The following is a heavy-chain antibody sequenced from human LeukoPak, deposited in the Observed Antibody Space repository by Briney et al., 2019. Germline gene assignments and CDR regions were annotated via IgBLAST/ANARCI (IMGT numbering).Heavy chain of an antibody. CDR2: ISGSGSAT. CDR1: GFTFSNYG. Sequence: PGGSPRLSCAASGFTFSNYGMSWVRQAPGKGLEWVSTISGSGSATYNAGSVKGRVTTSRDNSNNTLYLQMNSLRAEDTAVYYCAKTEAPAAIRAGSDYWGQGTLVTVSS. J-gene: IGHJ4*02. CDR3: AKTEAPAAIRAGSDY. V-gene: IGHV3-23*01. D-gene: IGHD2-2*02.